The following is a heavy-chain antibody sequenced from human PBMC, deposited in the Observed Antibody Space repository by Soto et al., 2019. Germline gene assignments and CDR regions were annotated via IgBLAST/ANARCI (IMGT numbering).Heavy chain of an antibody. CDR3: VRGRGPMNRGYFFS. CDR1: GFGFDDFA. CDR2: ISWNSGDK. J-gene: IGHJ4*02. D-gene: IGHD2-21*01. V-gene: IGHV3-9*01. Sequence: VQMVESGGGLVKPGMSLRLSCAASGFGFDDFAMHWVRQGQGKGLEWVSGISWNSGDKDYGDSVKGRFVISRDNDKNSLDLQMNSLRPEDTAVYYCVRGRGPMNRGYFFSWGRGTLVIVSP.